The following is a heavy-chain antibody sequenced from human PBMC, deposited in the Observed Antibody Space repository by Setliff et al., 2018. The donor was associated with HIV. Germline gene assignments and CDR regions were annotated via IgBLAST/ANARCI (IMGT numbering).Heavy chain of an antibody. D-gene: IGHD7-27*01. Sequence: SETLSLTCTVSGDSISSRFHWGWIRQPPGKGLEWIAIAHSSGNTYYNPSLESRVSLAVDMSKSQLSLNLTSVTAADTAVYYCARQAGTYWGFVYYMDVCGKGTTVTVS. CDR3: ARQAGTYWGFVYYMDV. CDR1: GDSISSRFH. V-gene: IGHV4-39*01. CDR2: AHSSGNT. J-gene: IGHJ6*03.